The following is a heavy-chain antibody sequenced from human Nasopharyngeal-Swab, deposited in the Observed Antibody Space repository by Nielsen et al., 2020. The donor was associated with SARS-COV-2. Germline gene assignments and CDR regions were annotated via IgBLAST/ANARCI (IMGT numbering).Heavy chain of an antibody. CDR3: AKAWAAAGLSFYYYMDV. J-gene: IGHJ6*03. V-gene: IGHV3-23*01. CDR2: LSGTGEST. Sequence: VRQAAGQGLEWVSTLSGTGESTYYADSVTGRFAISRDNSNNTLYLQMHGLRAEDTAIYFCAKAWAAAGLSFYYYMDVWGKGTTVTVSS. D-gene: IGHD6-13*01.